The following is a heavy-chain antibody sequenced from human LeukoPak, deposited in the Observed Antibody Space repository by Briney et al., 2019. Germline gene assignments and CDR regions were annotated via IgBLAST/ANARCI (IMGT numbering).Heavy chain of an antibody. CDR1: GGTFSSYA. CDR3: ARVIIGPVAGNKFDY. CDR2: IIPIFGTA. J-gene: IGHJ4*02. D-gene: IGHD6-19*01. Sequence: ASVKVSCKASGGTFSSYAISWVQQAPGQGLEWMGGIIPIFGTANYAQKFQGRVTITADESTSTAYMELSSLRSEDTAVYYCARVIIGPVAGNKFDYWGQGTLVTVSS. V-gene: IGHV1-69*01.